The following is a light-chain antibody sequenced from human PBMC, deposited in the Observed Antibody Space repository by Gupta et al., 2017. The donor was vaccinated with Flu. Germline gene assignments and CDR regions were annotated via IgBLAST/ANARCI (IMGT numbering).Light chain of an antibody. J-gene: IGLJ3*02. CDR3: SSYAGNNNVV. CDR1: SSDVGGSNY. V-gene: IGLV2-8*01. CDR2: EVT. Sequence: QSALNQPPSASGSPGQSVTISCTGTSSDVGGSNYVSWYQQHPGKAPKLIIYEVTKRSSGVPDRFSGSESANAASLIVSGLQAEDEAYYYCSSYAGNNNVVFGGGTKLTGL.